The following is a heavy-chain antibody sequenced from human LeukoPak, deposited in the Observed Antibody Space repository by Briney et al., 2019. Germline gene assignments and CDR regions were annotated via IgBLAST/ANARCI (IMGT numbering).Heavy chain of an antibody. Sequence: GGSLRLSCAASGFTVSSNYMSWVRQAPGKGLEWVSVIYSGGSTYYADSVKGRFTISSDNSKNTLYLQMNSLGAEDTAVYYCAREVAGERNYYYYYYGMDVWGQGTTVTVSS. CDR1: GFTVSSNY. V-gene: IGHV3-53*01. D-gene: IGHD6-19*01. CDR3: AREVAGERNYYYYYYGMDV. CDR2: IYSGGST. J-gene: IGHJ6*02.